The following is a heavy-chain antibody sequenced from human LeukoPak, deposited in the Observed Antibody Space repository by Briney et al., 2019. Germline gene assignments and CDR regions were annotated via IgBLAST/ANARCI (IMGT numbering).Heavy chain of an antibody. Sequence: GGSLRLSCAASGFTFDDYAMHWVRQAPGKGLEWVSLIRGDGGSTYYADSVKGRFTISRDNSKNSLYLQINSLRTEDTALYYCAKDGYCSSTSCHYYGIDVWGQGTTVTVSS. CDR1: GFTFDDYA. CDR2: IRGDGGST. V-gene: IGHV3-43*02. CDR3: AKDGYCSSTSCHYYGIDV. J-gene: IGHJ6*02. D-gene: IGHD2-2*01.